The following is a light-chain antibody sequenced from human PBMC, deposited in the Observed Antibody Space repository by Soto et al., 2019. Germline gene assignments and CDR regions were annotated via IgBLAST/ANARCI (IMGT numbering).Light chain of an antibody. CDR2: DAS. CDR3: HQYAGSPLT. J-gene: IGKJ4*01. Sequence: EIVLTQSPGTLSLSPGERATLSCRASQSVGGNYLAWYQQKPGQPPRLVIYDASSRATGVPDRFSGSGSGTDSTLTISRLEPEDFAVYCCHQYAGSPLTFGGGTKVEIK. CDR1: QSVGGNY. V-gene: IGKV3-20*01.